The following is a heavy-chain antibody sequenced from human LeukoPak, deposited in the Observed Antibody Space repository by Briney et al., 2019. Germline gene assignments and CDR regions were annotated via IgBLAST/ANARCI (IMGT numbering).Heavy chain of an antibody. CDR2: IKGDESAR. V-gene: IGHV3-7*01. CDR3: ARDVGGSLDY. Sequence: GGSLRLSCAASGFTSSTYWMACVRQAPGKGLEWVANIKGDESARHQADSVKGRFTITRDNAQNSVYLQMSSLRGEDTAVYYCARDVGGSLDYWGQGTLVTVSS. J-gene: IGHJ4*02. CDR1: GFTSSTYW. D-gene: IGHD1-26*01.